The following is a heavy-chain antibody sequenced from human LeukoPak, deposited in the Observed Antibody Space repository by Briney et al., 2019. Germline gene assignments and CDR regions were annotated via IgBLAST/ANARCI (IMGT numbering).Heavy chain of an antibody. V-gene: IGHV3-23*01. CDR3: AKLPYYYDSSGSDY. CDR1: GFTFSSYS. D-gene: IGHD3-22*01. Sequence: GGSLRLSCAASGFTFSSYSMNWVRQAPGKGLEWVSAISGSGGSTYYADSVKGRFTISRDNSKNTLYLQMNSLRAEDTAVYYCAKLPYYYDSSGSDYWGQGTLVTVSS. CDR2: ISGSGGST. J-gene: IGHJ4*02.